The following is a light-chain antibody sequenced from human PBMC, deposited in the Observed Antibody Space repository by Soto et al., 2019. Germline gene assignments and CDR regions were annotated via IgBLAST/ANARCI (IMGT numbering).Light chain of an antibody. Sequence: MRHSSAALSVSPVEKAKVSLTASQSVSSSYLAWYQQKPGQAPRILIYGESTRATGTQARFSGSGSGTEFTLTISSLKSEDFEVYYCKQYNNSRTFGNGHTV. CDR2: GES. CDR3: KQYNNSRT. V-gene: IGKV3-15*01. CDR1: QSVSSSY. J-gene: IGKJ1*01.